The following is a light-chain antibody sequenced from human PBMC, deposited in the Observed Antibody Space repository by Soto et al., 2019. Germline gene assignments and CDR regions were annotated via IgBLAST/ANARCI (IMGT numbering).Light chain of an antibody. CDR1: QSVTNS. CDR3: QQYNNWPRT. V-gene: IGKV3-15*01. CDR2: GAS. J-gene: IGKJ1*01. Sequence: EIVMTQSPGTLSLSPGDTATLSCRASQSVTNSFLAWYQQKPGQAPRLLIYGASRRATGIPDRFSGSGSGTEFTLTVSSLQSEDFAVYYCQQYNNWPRTFGQGTKVDI.